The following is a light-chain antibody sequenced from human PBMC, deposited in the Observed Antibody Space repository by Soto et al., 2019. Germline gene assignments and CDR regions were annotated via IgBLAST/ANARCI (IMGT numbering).Light chain of an antibody. Sequence: QSALTQPRSVSGSPGQSDTISCTGTSGDVGGYNYASWYQQHPGKAPKLMIYDVSKRPSGVPDRFSGSKSGNTASLTISGLQAEDEADYYCCSYAGSYTYVFXTGTKVTVL. J-gene: IGLJ1*01. V-gene: IGLV2-11*01. CDR2: DVS. CDR1: SGDVGGYNY. CDR3: CSYAGSYTYV.